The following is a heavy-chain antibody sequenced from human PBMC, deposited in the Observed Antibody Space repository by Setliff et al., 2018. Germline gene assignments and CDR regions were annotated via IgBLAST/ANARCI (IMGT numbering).Heavy chain of an antibody. CDR1: GGSISSDTYY. CDR2: IYYSGST. V-gene: IGHV4-39*01. J-gene: IGHJ4*02. Sequence: KTSETLSLTCTVSGGSISSDTYYWGWIRQPPGKGLEWIGSIYYSGSTYKNPSLKSRLTISVDMSRNQFSLKLSSVTAADTAVYYCNAYEYSFDFWGQGTLVTVSS. CDR3: NAYEYSFDF. D-gene: IGHD4-4*01.